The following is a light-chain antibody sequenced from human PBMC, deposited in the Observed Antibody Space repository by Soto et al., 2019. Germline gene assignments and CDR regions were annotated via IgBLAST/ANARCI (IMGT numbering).Light chain of an antibody. Sequence: EIVMTQSPATLSVSPGERATLSCRASQSVNRNLAWYQQKPGQTPRLLIYDASSRATGIPARFSVSGSGTDFTLTISSLQSEDFAVYYCQQYNNWPLTFGGGTNVEIK. CDR3: QQYNNWPLT. V-gene: IGKV3-15*01. CDR2: DAS. CDR1: QSVNRN. J-gene: IGKJ4*01.